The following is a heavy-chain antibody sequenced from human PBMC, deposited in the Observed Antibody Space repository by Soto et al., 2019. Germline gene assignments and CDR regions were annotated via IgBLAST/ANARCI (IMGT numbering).Heavy chain of an antibody. CDR2: ISSSSSYI. D-gene: IGHD6-6*01. CDR1: GFTFSSYS. Sequence: EVQLVESGGGLVKPGGSLRLSCAASGFTFSSYSMNWVRQAPGKGLEWVSSISSSSSYIYYADSVQGRFTISRDNAKNSLNLKMNSLRAEDTAVYYCARDEEYSSSPGPRTYFDYWGKATLVTVSS. CDR3: ARDEEYSSSPGPRTYFDY. J-gene: IGHJ4*02. V-gene: IGHV3-21*01.